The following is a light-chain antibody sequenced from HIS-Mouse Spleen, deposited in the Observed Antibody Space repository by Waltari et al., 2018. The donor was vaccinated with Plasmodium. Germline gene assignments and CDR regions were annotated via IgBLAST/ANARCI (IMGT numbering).Light chain of an antibody. Sequence: SYELTQPPSVSVSPGQTARIPCSGDALPKKYAYWYQQKSSPAPVLVIHEDSKRPSGIHDGCSGSSSGTMATLTISGAQVEDEADYYCDSTDSSGNHRVCGGGTKLTVL. V-gene: IGLV3-10*01. CDR2: EDS. CDR3: DSTDSSGNHRV. J-gene: IGLJ3*02. CDR1: ALPKKY.